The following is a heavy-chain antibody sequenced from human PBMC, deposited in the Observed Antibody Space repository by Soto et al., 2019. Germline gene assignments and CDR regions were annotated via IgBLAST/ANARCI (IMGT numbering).Heavy chain of an antibody. CDR2: IKEDGSER. CDR1: GFTCNNYW. CDR3: LRERVDY. Sequence: GCLRLSCAASGFTCNNYWMTWVRQAPGKGREWVATIKEDGSERYHGDSLRGRFTIFRATAANPLYLQMYCLRAYATAVYYCLRERVDYLGQRTLVTVAS. J-gene: IGHJ4*02. V-gene: IGHV3-7*01.